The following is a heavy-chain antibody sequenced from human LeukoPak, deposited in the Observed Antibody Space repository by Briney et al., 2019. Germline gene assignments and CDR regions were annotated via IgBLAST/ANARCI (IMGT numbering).Heavy chain of an antibody. CDR1: GGSISSGDYY. J-gene: IGHJ4*02. V-gene: IGHV4-30-4*08. CDR2: IYYSGST. CDR3: ARVPNCGGDCHWGYFDY. D-gene: IGHD2-21*01. Sequence: SQTLSLTCTVSGGSISSGDYYWSWIRQPPGKGLEWIGYIYYSGSTYYNPSLKSRVTISVDTSKNQFSPKLSSVTAADTAVYYCARVPNCGGDCHWGYFDYWGQGTLVTVSS.